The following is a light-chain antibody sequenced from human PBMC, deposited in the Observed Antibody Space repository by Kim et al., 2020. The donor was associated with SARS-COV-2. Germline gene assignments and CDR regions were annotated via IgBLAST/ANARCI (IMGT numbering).Light chain of an antibody. V-gene: IGKV4-1*01. CDR1: HNLLYSPNNKNN. CDR3: QQYNHTLAIT. Sequence: DIVMTQSPDSLAVSLGERATINCKSSHNLLYSPNNKNNLNWYQQKAGQPPKLLIYWASTRESGVPDRFRGSGSGTDFTLTITSLQAEDVALYYCQQYNHTLAITFGQGTRLEIK. CDR2: WAS. J-gene: IGKJ5*01.